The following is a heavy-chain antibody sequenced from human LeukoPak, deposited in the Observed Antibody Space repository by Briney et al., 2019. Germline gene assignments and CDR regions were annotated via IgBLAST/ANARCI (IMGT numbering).Heavy chain of an antibody. J-gene: IGHJ4*02. D-gene: IGHD4/OR15-4a*01. Sequence: GGSLRLSCASSGFTFSVYGMNWVRQAPGKGLEWVSYISSSSNSIYYADSVKGRFTISRDNSKNTLYLQMNSLRAEDTAVYYCAKRMSMEYYFDYWGQGTLVTVSS. CDR1: GFTFSVYG. CDR2: ISSSSNSI. CDR3: AKRMSMEYYFDY. V-gene: IGHV3-48*01.